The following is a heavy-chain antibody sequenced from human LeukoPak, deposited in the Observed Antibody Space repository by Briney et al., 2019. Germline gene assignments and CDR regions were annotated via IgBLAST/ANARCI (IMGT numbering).Heavy chain of an antibody. D-gene: IGHD3-22*01. CDR3: AKRGVVIRVILVGFHKEAYYFDS. CDR1: GFPFDRYW. V-gene: IGHV3-7*03. Sequence: GGSLRLSCAASGFPFDRYWMSWVRLAPGKGLEWVANIKHDGSEKKFVDSVKGRFTISRDNAENSLFLHMNSLRAEDTAVYFCAKRGVVIRVILVGFHKEAYYFDSWGQGALVTVSS. CDR2: IKHDGSEK. J-gene: IGHJ4*02.